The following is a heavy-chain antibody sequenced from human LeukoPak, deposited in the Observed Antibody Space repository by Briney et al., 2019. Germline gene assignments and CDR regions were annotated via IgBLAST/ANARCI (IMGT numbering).Heavy chain of an antibody. V-gene: IGHV3-23*01. CDR2: MSGSGDST. CDR1: GFTFKSYA. Sequence: GGSLRPSCAASGFTFKSYAMTWVRQPPGNGLGWVSVMSGSGDSTYYAESVKGRFTTSRDNSKDTPFLQMNSLRAEDTAVYFCARTRFYYYNMDIWGKGTTVTVSS. J-gene: IGHJ6*03. CDR3: ARTRFYYYNMDI.